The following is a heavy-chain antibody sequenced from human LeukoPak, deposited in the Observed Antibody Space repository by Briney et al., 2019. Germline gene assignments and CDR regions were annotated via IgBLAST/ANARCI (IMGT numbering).Heavy chain of an antibody. Sequence: PGGSLRLSCAASGFTFSSYTMNWVRQAPGKGLEWVSSISTSSIYIYYADSVKGRFTISRDNSKNTLYLQMNSLRAEDTAVYYCAILANWFDPWGQGTLVTVSS. CDR2: ISTSSIYI. V-gene: IGHV3-21*01. J-gene: IGHJ5*02. CDR3: AILANWFDP. CDR1: GFTFSSYT.